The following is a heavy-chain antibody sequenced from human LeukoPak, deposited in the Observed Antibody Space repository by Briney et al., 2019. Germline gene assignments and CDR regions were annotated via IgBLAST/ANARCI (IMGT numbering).Heavy chain of an antibody. Sequence: GGSLRLSWAASGFTLSSYWKRWVRQGPGKGLEWISHIYSDGRSTGYADSVKGRFTISRDNAKNTLSLQMNNLRAEDTAVYYCAALPTRDNYYYYGMDVWGQGTTVTVSS. CDR3: AALPTRDNYYYYGMDV. D-gene: IGHD5-24*01. CDR1: GFTLSSYW. J-gene: IGHJ6*02. V-gene: IGHV3-74*01. CDR2: IYSDGRST.